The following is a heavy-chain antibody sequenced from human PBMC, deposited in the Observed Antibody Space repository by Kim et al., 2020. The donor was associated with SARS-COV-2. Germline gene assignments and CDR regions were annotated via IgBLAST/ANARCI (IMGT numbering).Heavy chain of an antibody. CDR2: IYYSGST. Sequence: SETLSLTCTVSGGSVSSGSYYWSWIRQPPGKGLEWIGYIYYSGSTNYNPSLKSRVTISVDTSKNQFSLKLSSVTAADTAVYYCARGNGDYASDDAFDIWGQGTMVTVSS. CDR3: ARGNGDYASDDAFDI. D-gene: IGHD4-17*01. CDR1: GGSVSSGSYY. V-gene: IGHV4-61*01. J-gene: IGHJ3*02.